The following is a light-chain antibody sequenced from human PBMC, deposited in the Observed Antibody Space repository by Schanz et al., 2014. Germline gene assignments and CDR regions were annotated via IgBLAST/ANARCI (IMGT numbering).Light chain of an antibody. CDR1: SSDVGSYKL. Sequence: QSVLTQPASVSGSPGQSVTISCTGISSDVGSYKLVSWYQQHPGKAPKLMIYEATKRPSGVSDRFSGSKSGKTASLTISGLQAEDEADYYCCSYAGTYTWVFGGGTKLTVL. CDR3: CSYAGTYTWV. J-gene: IGLJ3*02. V-gene: IGLV2-23*01. CDR2: EAT.